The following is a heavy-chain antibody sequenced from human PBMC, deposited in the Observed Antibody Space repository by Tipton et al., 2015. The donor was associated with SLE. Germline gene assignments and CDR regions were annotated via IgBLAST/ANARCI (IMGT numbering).Heavy chain of an antibody. CDR3: ATARGREGF. CDR1: VGSISRYY. D-gene: IGHD3-10*01. V-gene: IGHV4-4*09. J-gene: IGHJ4*02. Sequence: TLSLTCTVSVGSISRYYWSWIRQPPGKGLEWIGYIDTSVSTNYNPPLKRRVTISAYTSKNQFSLKLSSVTAAHTAVYYCATARGREGFWRQEALLPVSS. CDR2: IDTSVST.